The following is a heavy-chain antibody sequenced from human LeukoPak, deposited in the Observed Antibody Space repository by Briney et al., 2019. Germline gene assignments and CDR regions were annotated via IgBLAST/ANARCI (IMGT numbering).Heavy chain of an antibody. V-gene: IGHV3-23*01. Sequence: GGSLRLSCATSGFAFQTYALSWVRQAPGKGLEWVSTISGSGGHTYHAGSVKGRFTISRDNSRDTLYLQMNSLRAEDTAVYYCAKFFRRVATLWEYYDCWGQGTLVTVSS. CDR3: AKFFRRVATLWEYYDC. CDR1: GFAFQTYA. J-gene: IGHJ4*02. CDR2: ISGSGGHT. D-gene: IGHD5-12*01.